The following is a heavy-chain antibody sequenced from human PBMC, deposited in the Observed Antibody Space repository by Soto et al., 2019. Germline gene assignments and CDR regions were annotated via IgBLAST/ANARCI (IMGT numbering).Heavy chain of an antibody. CDR1: GGSISSGGYY. D-gene: IGHD1-7*01. V-gene: IGHV4-31*03. Sequence: QVQLQESGPGLVKPSQTLSLTCTVSGGSISSGGYYWSWIRQHPGKGLEWIGYIYYSGSTYYNPSLKSRVTISVDTSKNQFSLKLSSVTAADTAVYYCARDQRGTTAFYYYMDVWGKGTTVTVSS. J-gene: IGHJ6*03. CDR3: ARDQRGTTAFYYYMDV. CDR2: IYYSGST.